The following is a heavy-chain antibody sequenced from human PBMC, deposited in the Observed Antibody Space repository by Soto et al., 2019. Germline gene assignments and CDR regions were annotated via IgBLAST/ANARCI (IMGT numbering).Heavy chain of an antibody. CDR2: IYYSGST. CDR3: ARAGLRFVEWPL. D-gene: IGHD3-3*01. CDR1: GGSISSGGYY. Sequence: SETLSLTCTVSGGSISSGGYYWSWIRQHPGKGLEWIGYIYYSGSTYYNPSLKSRVTISVDTSKNQFSLKLSSVTAADTAVYYCARAGLRFVEWPLWGQGTLVTVSS. J-gene: IGHJ4*02. V-gene: IGHV4-31*03.